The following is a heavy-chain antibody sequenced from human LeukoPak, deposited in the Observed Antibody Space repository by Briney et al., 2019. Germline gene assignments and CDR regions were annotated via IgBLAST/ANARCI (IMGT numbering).Heavy chain of an antibody. CDR3: ARHARYSYGLCDY. CDR1: GGSISSSSYY. Sequence: PSETLSLTCTVSGGSISSSSYYWGWIRQPPGKGLEWIGSIYYSGSTYYNPSLKSRVTISVDTSKNQFSLKLSSVTAADTAVYYCARHARYSYGLCDYWGQGTLVTVSS. V-gene: IGHV4-39*01. J-gene: IGHJ4*02. CDR2: IYYSGST. D-gene: IGHD5-18*01.